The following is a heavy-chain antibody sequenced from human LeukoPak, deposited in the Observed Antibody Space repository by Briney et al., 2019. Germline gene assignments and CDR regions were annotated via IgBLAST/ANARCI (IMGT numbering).Heavy chain of an antibody. Sequence: SETLSLTCTVSGGSISSYCWAWIRQPPGKGVEWIGSIYYSGNTNYNQSIQSLVTMSVDTSKNQFSLKLSSVTAADTAMYYCARGLPKHDFGDYGGTWFDPWGQGTLVTVSS. D-gene: IGHD4-17*01. J-gene: IGHJ5*02. CDR3: ARGLPKHDFGDYGGTWFDP. V-gene: IGHV4-59*12. CDR1: GGSISSYC. CDR2: IYYSGNT.